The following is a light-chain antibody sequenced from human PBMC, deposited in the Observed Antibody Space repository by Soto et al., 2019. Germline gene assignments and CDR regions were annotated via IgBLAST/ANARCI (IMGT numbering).Light chain of an antibody. Sequence: QSVLTQPPSASGTPGQRGTISCFGSSSNIGRNPVNWYQQVPGTAPKLLIYSNSQRPSGVPDRFSGSESGTSDSLAISGLQSEDEADYYCSAWDANLNGPIFGGGTKLTVL. J-gene: IGLJ2*01. CDR2: SNS. CDR1: SSNIGRNP. CDR3: SAWDANLNGPI. V-gene: IGLV1-44*01.